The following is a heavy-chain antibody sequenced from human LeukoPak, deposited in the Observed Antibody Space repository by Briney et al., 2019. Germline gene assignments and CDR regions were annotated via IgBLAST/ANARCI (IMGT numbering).Heavy chain of an antibody. V-gene: IGHV1-2*02. CDR3: ARDDYDSSGYYPIAEYDY. CDR1: GYTFTDYY. CDR2: INPNSGGT. D-gene: IGHD3-22*01. Sequence: GASVKVSCKASGYTFTDYYMHWVRQAPGQGLEWMGWINPNSGGTYYAQKFQGRVTMTRDTSISTAYMELSRLRSDDTAVYYCARDDYDSSGYYPIAEYDYWGQGTLVTVSS. J-gene: IGHJ4*02.